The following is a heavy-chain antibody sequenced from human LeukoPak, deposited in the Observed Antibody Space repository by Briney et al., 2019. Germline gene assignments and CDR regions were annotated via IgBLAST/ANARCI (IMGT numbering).Heavy chain of an antibody. V-gene: IGHV3-33*01. J-gene: IGHJ4*02. CDR2: IWFDGNNK. Sequence: PGGSLRLSCAASGFTFSSYGMHWVRQAPGKGLEWVSVIWFDGNNKYYTDSVKGRFTISRDNSKNTLYLQMNSLRAEDTAVYYCARDLGEQRLVRAVFDYWGQGTLVTVSS. CDR1: GFTFSSYG. D-gene: IGHD6-13*01. CDR3: ARDLGEQRLVRAVFDY.